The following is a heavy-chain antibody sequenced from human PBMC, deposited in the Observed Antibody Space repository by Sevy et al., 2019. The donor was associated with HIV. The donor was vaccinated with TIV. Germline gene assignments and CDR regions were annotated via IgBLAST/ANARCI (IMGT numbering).Heavy chain of an antibody. CDR1: GFTFSSYS. J-gene: IGHJ3*02. CDR3: ERDTNYYDSSGYYPDAFDI. V-gene: IGHV3-21*01. CDR2: ISSSSSYI. Sequence: GGSLRLSCAASGFTFSSYSMNWVRQAPGKGLEWVSSISSSSSYIYYADSVKGRFTISRDNAKNSLYLQMNSLRAEDTAVYYGERDTNYYDSSGYYPDAFDIWGQGTMVTVSS. D-gene: IGHD3-22*01.